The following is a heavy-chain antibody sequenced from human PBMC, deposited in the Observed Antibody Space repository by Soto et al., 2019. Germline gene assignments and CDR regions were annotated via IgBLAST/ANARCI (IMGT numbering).Heavy chain of an antibody. V-gene: IGHV3-23*01. CDR3: ARVASDYINSVDH. CDR1: GFTFNAYA. CDR2: MGGSGGNR. D-gene: IGHD4-4*01. Sequence: EVQLLESGGGLVLPGGSLRLSCAASGFTFNAYAMTWVRQAPGKGLEWVSAMGGSGGNRYYAASVKGRFTISRDNSKDALDLQMNSLRVEDTAVYYCARVASDYINSVDHWGQGILVTVSS. J-gene: IGHJ4*02.